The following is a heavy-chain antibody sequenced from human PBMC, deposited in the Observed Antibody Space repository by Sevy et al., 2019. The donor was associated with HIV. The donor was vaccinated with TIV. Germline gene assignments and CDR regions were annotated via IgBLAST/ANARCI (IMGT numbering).Heavy chain of an antibody. CDR3: ARDSWYIVNWSPGGY. Sequence: GGSLRLSCAASNFNFRTHAMHWVRQAPGKGLEWVALISSNGNSEFYADSVKGRFIISRDNSKDTLFLQMNSLRPDDTAVYYCARDSWYIVNWSPGGYWGQGTLVTVSS. J-gene: IGHJ4*02. D-gene: IGHD6-13*01. CDR2: ISSNGNSE. V-gene: IGHV3-30-3*01. CDR1: NFNFRTHA.